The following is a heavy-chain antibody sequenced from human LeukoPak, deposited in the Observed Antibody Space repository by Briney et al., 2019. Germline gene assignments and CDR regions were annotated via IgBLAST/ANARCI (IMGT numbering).Heavy chain of an antibody. CDR2: INHSGST. CDR3: ARGVRGSSWYEWFDP. Sequence: SETLSLTCAVYGGSLKGYYLRRIRQPPGKGLEWIGEINHSGSTNYNPSLKSRVTISVDTSKNQFSLKLSSVTAADTAVYYCARGVRGSSWYEWFDPWGQGTLVTVSS. CDR1: GGSLKGYY. J-gene: IGHJ5*02. V-gene: IGHV4-34*01. D-gene: IGHD6-13*01.